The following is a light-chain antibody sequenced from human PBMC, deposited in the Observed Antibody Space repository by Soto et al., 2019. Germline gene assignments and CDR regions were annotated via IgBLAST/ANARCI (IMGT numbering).Light chain of an antibody. CDR1: QGVSSY. V-gene: IGKV3D-11*01. Sequence: EIVLTQSPATLSLSPGERANLSWRASQGVSSYLAWYQQKPGQAPRLLIYDASNRATGIPARFSGSGPGTDFTLTISSLEPEDFAVYYCQQYGSSPLTFGGGTKVDI. CDR3: QQYGSSPLT. CDR2: DAS. J-gene: IGKJ4*01.